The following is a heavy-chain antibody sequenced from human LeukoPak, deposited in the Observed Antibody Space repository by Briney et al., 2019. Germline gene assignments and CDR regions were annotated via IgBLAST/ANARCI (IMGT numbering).Heavy chain of an antibody. J-gene: IGHJ4*02. V-gene: IGHV3-23*01. CDR3: AKDGKSCSGGSCYSFGHDY. Sequence: AGGSLRLSCAASGFTFSSYAMSWVRQAPGKGLEWVSAISGSGGSTYYADSVKGRFTISRDNSKNTLYLQMNSLRAEDTAVYYCAKDGKSCSGGSCYSFGHDYWGQGTLVTVSS. CDR1: GFTFSSYA. CDR2: ISGSGGST. D-gene: IGHD2-15*01.